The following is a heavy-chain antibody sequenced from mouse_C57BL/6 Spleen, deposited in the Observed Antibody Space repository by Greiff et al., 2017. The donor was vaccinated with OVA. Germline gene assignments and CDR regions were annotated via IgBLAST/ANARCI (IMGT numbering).Heavy chain of an antibody. CDR1: GYTFTSYW. Sequence: QVQLQQPGAELVKPGASVKLSCKASGYTFTSYWMQWVKQRPGQGLEWIGEIDPSDSYTNYNQKFKGKATLTVDTSSRTAYMQLSSLTSEDSAVYYCARSEGLRRSFAYWGQGTLVTVSA. CDR3: ARSEGLRRSFAY. D-gene: IGHD2-4*01. J-gene: IGHJ3*01. CDR2: IDPSDSYT. V-gene: IGHV1-50*01.